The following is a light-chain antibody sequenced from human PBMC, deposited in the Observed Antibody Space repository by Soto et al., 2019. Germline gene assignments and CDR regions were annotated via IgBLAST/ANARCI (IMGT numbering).Light chain of an antibody. Sequence: ILLTQSPGTLSLSPGERATLSCRAIQSVSSSYLAWYQQKPGQAPRLLIYGASSRATGIPDRFSGSGSGTDFTLTIRRLEPEDFAVYYCQQYGSSYPWTFGQGTKVDIK. V-gene: IGKV3-20*01. CDR2: GAS. CDR1: QSVSSSY. J-gene: IGKJ1*01. CDR3: QQYGSSYPWT.